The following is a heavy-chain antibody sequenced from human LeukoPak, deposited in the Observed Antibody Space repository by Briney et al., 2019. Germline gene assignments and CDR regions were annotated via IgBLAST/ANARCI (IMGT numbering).Heavy chain of an antibody. CDR2: IYYSGST. V-gene: IGHV4-39*07. CDR1: GGSISSSSYY. CDR3: ARARYDFWSGYPFDY. Sequence: PSETLSLTCTVSGGSISSSSYYWGWIRQPPGKGLEWIGSIYYSGSTYYNPSLKSRVTISVDTSKNQFSLKLGSVTAADMAVYYCARARYDFWSGYPFDYWGQGTLVTVSS. J-gene: IGHJ4*02. D-gene: IGHD3-3*01.